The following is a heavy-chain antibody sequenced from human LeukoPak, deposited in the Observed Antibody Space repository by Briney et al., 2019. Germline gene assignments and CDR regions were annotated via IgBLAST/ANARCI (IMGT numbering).Heavy chain of an antibody. J-gene: IGHJ4*02. Sequence: ASVKVSCKASGYTFTSYDINWVRQATGQGLEWMGWMNPNSGNTGYAQKFQGRVTITRNTSISTAYMELSSLRSQDAAVYYCARGSGYLRVGYWGQGTLVAVSS. CDR2: MNPNSGNT. CDR1: GYTFTSYD. CDR3: ARGSGYLRVGY. D-gene: IGHD3-22*01. V-gene: IGHV1-8*03.